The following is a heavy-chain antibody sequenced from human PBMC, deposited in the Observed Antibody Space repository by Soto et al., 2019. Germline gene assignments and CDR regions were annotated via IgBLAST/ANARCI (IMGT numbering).Heavy chain of an antibody. D-gene: IGHD2-2*01. CDR3: AICSSTSCYAGGDY. V-gene: IGHV1-18*01. Sequence: ASVKVSCKASGYTFTSYGISWVRQAPGQGLEWMGWISAYNGNTNYAQKLQGRVTMTTDTSTCTAYMELRSLRSDDTAVYYCAICSSTSCYAGGDYWGQGTLVTVSS. CDR1: GYTFTSYG. J-gene: IGHJ4*02. CDR2: ISAYNGNT.